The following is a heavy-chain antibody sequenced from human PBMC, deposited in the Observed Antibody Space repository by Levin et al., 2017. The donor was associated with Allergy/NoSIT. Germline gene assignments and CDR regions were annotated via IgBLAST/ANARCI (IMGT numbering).Heavy chain of an antibody. J-gene: IGHJ6*03. CDR1: GFTFSSYG. V-gene: IGHV3-33*01. CDR2: IWYDGSNK. D-gene: IGHD5-18*01. CDR3: ARDPGPDTAMVTGDYYYYMDG. Sequence: PGGSLRLSCAASGFTFSSYGMHWVRQAPGKGLEWVAVIWYDGSNKYYADSVKGRFTISRDNSKNTLYLQMNSLRAEDTAVYYCARDPGPDTAMVTGDYYYYMDGWGKGTTVTVSS.